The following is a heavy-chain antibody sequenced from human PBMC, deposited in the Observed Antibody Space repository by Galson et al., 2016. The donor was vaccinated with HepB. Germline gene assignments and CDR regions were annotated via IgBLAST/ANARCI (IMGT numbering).Heavy chain of an antibody. CDR3: ARQRNGAFDI. D-gene: IGHD2-8*01. CDR1: GYSFTDYW. J-gene: IGHJ3*02. V-gene: IGHV5-51*01. Sequence: QSGAEVKKPGESLKISCKGSGYSFTDYWIVWVRQMPGKGLEWMGIFYPGDSDTRYSPSFQGQVTMSADKSISTAYLHWSSLKASDTAIYYCARQRNGAFDIWGQGTMVTVSS. CDR2: FYPGDSDT.